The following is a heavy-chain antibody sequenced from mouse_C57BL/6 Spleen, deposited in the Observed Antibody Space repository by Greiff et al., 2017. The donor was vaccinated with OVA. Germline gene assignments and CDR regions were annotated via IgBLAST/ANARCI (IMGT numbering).Heavy chain of an antibody. D-gene: IGHD5-1*01. J-gene: IGHJ2*01. V-gene: IGHV1-82*01. Sequence: VQLQQSGPELVKPGASVKISCAASGYAFSSSWMNWVKQRPGKGLEWIGRIYPGDGDTNYNGKFKGKATLTADKSSSTAYMQLSSLTSEDSAVYFCARWSTDYWGQGTTLTVSS. CDR2: IYPGDGDT. CDR3: ARWSTDY. CDR1: GYAFSSSW.